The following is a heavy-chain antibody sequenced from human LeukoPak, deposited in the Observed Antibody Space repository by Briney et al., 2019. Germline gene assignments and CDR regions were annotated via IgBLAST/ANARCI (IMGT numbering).Heavy chain of an antibody. Sequence: GGSLRLSCAASGFTFSYYAMRWVRQAPGKGLEYVSAISSDGGSTYYANSVKGRFTISRDNSKNMLYLQMGSLRAEDMAVYYCARWVSTSYDAFDIWGQGTMVTVSS. CDR3: ARWVSTSYDAFDI. J-gene: IGHJ3*02. CDR2: ISSDGGST. D-gene: IGHD6-6*01. V-gene: IGHV3-64*01. CDR1: GFTFSYYA.